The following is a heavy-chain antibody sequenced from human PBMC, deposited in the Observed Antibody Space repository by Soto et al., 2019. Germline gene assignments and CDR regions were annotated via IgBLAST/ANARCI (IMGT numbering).Heavy chain of an antibody. CDR1: GGSFSGYY. V-gene: IGHV4-34*01. Sequence: PSETLSLTCAVYGGSFSGYYWSWIRQPPGKGLEWIGEINHSGSTNYNPSLKSRVTISVDTSKNQFSLKLSSVTAADTAVYYCARVFDCSGGSCYSSFDYWGQGTLVTVSS. CDR2: INHSGST. D-gene: IGHD2-15*01. CDR3: ARVFDCSGGSCYSSFDY. J-gene: IGHJ4*02.